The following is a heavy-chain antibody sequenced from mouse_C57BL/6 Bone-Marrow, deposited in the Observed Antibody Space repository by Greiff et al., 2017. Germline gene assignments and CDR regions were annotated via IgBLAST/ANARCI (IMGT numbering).Heavy chain of an antibody. V-gene: IGHV5-17*01. CDR1: GFTFSDYG. Sequence: EVKLVESGGGLVKPGGSLKLSCAASGFTFSDYGMHWVRQAPEKGLEWVAYISSGSSTIYYADTVTGRFTISRDNAKNTLFLQMTSLRSEDTAMYYCARDWDGDFDYWGQGTTLTVSS. CDR2: ISSGSSTI. J-gene: IGHJ2*01. D-gene: IGHD4-1*01. CDR3: ARDWDGDFDY.